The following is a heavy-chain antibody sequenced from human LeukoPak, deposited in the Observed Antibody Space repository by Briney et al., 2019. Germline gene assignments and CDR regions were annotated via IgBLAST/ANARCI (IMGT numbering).Heavy chain of an antibody. J-gene: IGHJ6*03. CDR1: GFTFSNYG. Sequence: GGSLILSCAASGFTFSNYGMHWVRQAPGKGLEWVAFIPYDGSNKYYADSVKGRFTISRDNSKDTLYLQMSSLRAEDTAVYYCAKGRGGSSSNYYYYMDVWGKGTTVTVSS. CDR3: AKGRGGSSSNYYYYMDV. V-gene: IGHV3-30*02. CDR2: IPYDGSNK. D-gene: IGHD6-6*01.